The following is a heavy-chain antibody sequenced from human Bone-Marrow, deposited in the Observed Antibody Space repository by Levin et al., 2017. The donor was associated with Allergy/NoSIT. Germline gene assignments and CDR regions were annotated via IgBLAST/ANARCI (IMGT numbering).Heavy chain of an antibody. J-gene: IGHJ4*02. CDR3: ARNTDFWSGYFDY. Sequence: GASVKVSCKASGYTFTGYYMHWVRQAPGQGLEWMGRINPNSGGTNYAQKFQGRVTMTRDTSISTAYMELSRLRSDDTAVYYCARNTDFWSGYFDYWGQGTLVTVSS. D-gene: IGHD3-3*01. V-gene: IGHV1-2*06. CDR1: GYTFTGYY. CDR2: INPNSGGT.